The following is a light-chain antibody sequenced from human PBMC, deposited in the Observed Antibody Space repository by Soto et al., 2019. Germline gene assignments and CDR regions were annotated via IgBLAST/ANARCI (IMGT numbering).Light chain of an antibody. J-gene: IGKJ4*01. CDR3: MQALHSPPT. V-gene: IGKV2-28*01. CDR1: QSLQLDNGQNC. Sequence: DIVMTQSPLSLSVKPGEPASISCGSSQSLQLDNGQNCVDWYLLKPGQSPQLLIHLGSIRASGVPDRFSGSESGTDFTLRITRVQAEDVGVYYCMQALHSPPTFGGGTKVEIK. CDR2: LGS.